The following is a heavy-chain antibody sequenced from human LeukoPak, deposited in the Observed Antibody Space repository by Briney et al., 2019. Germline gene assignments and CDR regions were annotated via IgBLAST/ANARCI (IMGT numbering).Heavy chain of an antibody. J-gene: IGHJ6*03. Sequence: GGSLRLSCAASGFTFSSYGMHWVRQAPGKGLEWVAFIRYDGSNKYYADSVKGRFTISRDNSKNTLYLQMNSLRAEDTAVYYCAKVGTIFGVVIMKPYYYYYMDVWGKGTTVTVAS. CDR2: IRYDGSNK. D-gene: IGHD3-3*01. V-gene: IGHV3-30*02. CDR1: GFTFSSYG. CDR3: AKVGTIFGVVIMKPYYYYYMDV.